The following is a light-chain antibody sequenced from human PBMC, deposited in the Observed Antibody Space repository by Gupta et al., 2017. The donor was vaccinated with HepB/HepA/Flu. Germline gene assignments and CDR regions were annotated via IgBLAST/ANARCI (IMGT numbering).Light chain of an antibody. CDR3: CSAAYSSTWV. V-gene: IGLV2-23*02. Sequence: SALTQPASVSGSPRPSITISCTGTSSDVGSYNLVSWYQQHPGKAPKLMIYEVSRRPSGVSDRFSGSKSGNTASLTISGRQAEDEADYYGCSAAYSSTWVFGGGTKLTVL. CDR1: SSDVGSYNL. CDR2: EVS. J-gene: IGLJ2*01.